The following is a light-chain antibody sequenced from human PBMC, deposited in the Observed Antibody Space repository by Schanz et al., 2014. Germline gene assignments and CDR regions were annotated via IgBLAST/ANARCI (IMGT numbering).Light chain of an antibody. V-gene: IGLV1-40*01. Sequence: QSVLTQPPSVSGAPGQRVTFSCTGSSSNIGAGYDVHWYQQVPGTAPKLLIYGNINRPSGVPDRFSGSKSGTTASLAITGLQAEDEADYYCQSYDTSLGGWVFGGGTKLTVL. CDR3: QSYDTSLGGWV. CDR2: GNI. CDR1: SSNIGAGYD. J-gene: IGLJ3*02.